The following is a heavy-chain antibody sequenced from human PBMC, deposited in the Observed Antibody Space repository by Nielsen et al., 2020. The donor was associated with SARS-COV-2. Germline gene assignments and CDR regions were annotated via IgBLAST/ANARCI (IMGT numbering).Heavy chain of an antibody. CDR3: ARDFGAIAAAELGY. CDR1: GFTFSSYG. Sequence: GESLKISCAASGFTFSSYGMHWVRQAPGKGLEWVAVIWYDGSNKYYADSVKGRFTISRDNSKNTLYLQMNSLRAEDTAVYYCARDFGAIAAAELGYWGQGTLVTVSS. J-gene: IGHJ4*02. V-gene: IGHV3-33*01. CDR2: IWYDGSNK. D-gene: IGHD6-13*01.